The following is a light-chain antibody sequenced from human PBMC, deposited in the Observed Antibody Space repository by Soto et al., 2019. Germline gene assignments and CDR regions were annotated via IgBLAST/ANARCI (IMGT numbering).Light chain of an antibody. V-gene: IGKV1-5*01. CDR1: QSISTW. Sequence: DIQMTQSPSTLSASVGDRVTITCRASQSISTWLAWYQQKTGKATKLLIYDGSSLKSGVPSRLSGSGSGKEFTLTISSLQTDDFATYYCQQYYSSAPSWTFGHGTKVDIK. J-gene: IGKJ1*01. CDR2: DGS. CDR3: QQYYSSAPSWT.